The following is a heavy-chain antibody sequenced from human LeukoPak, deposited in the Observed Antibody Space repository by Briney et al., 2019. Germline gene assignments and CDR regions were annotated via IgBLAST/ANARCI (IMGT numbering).Heavy chain of an antibody. V-gene: IGHV3-11*01. CDR2: ISSSGSDI. CDR3: CRRRLLAYY. J-gene: IGHJ4*02. D-gene: IGHD4-17*01. Sequence: GGSLRLSCAASGFTFSSYSMSWIRQAPGKGLEWVSYISSSGSDIYYADSVRGRFTISRDNANNTLYLQMNSLRAEDTAVYYWCRRRLLAYYGGERTLVPVSS. CDR1: GFTFSSYS.